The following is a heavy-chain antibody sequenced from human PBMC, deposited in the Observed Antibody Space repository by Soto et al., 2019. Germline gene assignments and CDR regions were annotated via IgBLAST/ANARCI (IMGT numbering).Heavy chain of an antibody. D-gene: IGHD2-15*01. J-gene: IGHJ6*03. CDR1: GFTFSNYW. V-gene: IGHV3-74*02. CDR3: ARGDCVGGSCYSLAGSFYYYMDA. Sequence: EVQLVESGGGLVQPGGSLRLSCAASGFTFSNYWMYWVRQAPGKGLEWVSRINSDGSVSTYADSVKGRLTXXXDNVKXXXXXXXXXXXXXXXXXXXCARGDCVGGSCYSLAGSFYYYMDAWGKGTTVTV. CDR2: INSDGSVS.